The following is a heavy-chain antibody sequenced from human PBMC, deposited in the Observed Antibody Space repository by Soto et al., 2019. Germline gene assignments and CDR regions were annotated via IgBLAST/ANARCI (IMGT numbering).Heavy chain of an antibody. CDR3: ARNMDYYYGPGSGNGHGV. Sequence: QVQLVQSGAEVKEPGDSVRVSCEASGYTFTTYYIHWVRQAPGQGLEWMGWINPKFGDTTYAQDFQGRLTLTRDMSISTVYMDLIRLTYDDTAIYYCARNMDYYYGPGSGNGHGVWGQGTTVNVFS. D-gene: IGHD3-10*01. J-gene: IGHJ6*02. V-gene: IGHV1-2*02. CDR1: GYTFTTYY. CDR2: INPKFGDT.